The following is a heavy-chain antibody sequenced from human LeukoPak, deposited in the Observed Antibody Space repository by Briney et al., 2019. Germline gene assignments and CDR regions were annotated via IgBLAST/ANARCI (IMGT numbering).Heavy chain of an antibody. J-gene: IGHJ5*02. Sequence: GGSLRLSCAASGFTFSYYGMHWVRQAPGKGLEWVAFIRYEGNEKYYAGSVKGRFAISRDNSKNTLYLEMNSLRAEDTAVYYCAKDLMRDRWFGESWGQGTLVTVSS. D-gene: IGHD3-10*01. CDR2: IRYEGNEK. V-gene: IGHV3-30*02. CDR1: GFTFSYYG. CDR3: AKDLMRDRWFGES.